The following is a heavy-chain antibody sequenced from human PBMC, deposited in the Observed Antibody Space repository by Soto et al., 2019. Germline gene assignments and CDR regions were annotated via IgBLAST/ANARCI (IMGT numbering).Heavy chain of an antibody. CDR3: AKRRALSTNLFFDR. J-gene: IGHJ4*02. CDR1: GFSINTGGVG. Sequence: QITLKESGPTLVKPTETLTLTCTLSGFSINTGGVGVVWFRQPPGKAPEWLALLYWNDDEWYSPSLSYRLSVTKDTYKDQVVLTLTHMDPMDTGTYYCAKRRALSTNLFFDRGGQGAMGTVSS. D-gene: IGHD2-2*01. V-gene: IGHV2-5*01. CDR2: LYWNDDE.